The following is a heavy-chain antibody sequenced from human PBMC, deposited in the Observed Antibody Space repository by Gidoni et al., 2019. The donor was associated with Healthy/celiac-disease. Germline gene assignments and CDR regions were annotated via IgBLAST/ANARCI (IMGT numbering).Heavy chain of an antibody. Sequence: QVQLQQWGAGLLKPSETLSLTCAGYGGSFSGYYWSWIRQPPGKGLEWIGEINHSGSTNYNPSLKSRVTISVDTSKNQFSLKLSSVTAADTAVYYCARVPRRLRAVAGTLDYWGQGTLVTVSS. D-gene: IGHD6-19*01. CDR2: INHSGST. V-gene: IGHV4-34*01. CDR3: ARVPRRLRAVAGTLDY. J-gene: IGHJ4*02. CDR1: GGSFSGYY.